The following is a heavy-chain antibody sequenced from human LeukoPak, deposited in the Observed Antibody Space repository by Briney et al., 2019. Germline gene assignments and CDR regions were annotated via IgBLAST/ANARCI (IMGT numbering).Heavy chain of an antibody. CDR3: ARTSRHFYGSGSNLTPWPADMDV. J-gene: IGHJ6*02. Sequence: SETLSLTCTVSGGSINSYYWTWIRQPLGKGLEWIGYIYYSGSTHYNPSLNSRVTISMDTSKNQFSLKLSSVTAADTAVYYCARTSRHFYGSGSNLTPWPADMDVWGQGTTVTVSS. CDR2: IYYSGST. V-gene: IGHV4-59*01. D-gene: IGHD3-10*01. CDR1: GGSINSYY.